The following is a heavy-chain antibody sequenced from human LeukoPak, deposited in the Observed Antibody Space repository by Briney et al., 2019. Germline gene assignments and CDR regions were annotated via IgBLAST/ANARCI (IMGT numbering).Heavy chain of an antibody. V-gene: IGHV4-30-4*01. D-gene: IGHD2-15*01. J-gene: IGHJ5*02. CDR1: GGSISSGDYY. Sequence: SQTLSPTCTVSGGSISSGDYYWSWIRQPPGKGLEWIGYIYYSGSTYYNPSLKSRVTISVDTSKNQFSLKLSSVTAADTAVYYCARVVVVAAKGGVVNWFDPWGQGTLVTVSS. CDR2: IYYSGST. CDR3: ARVVVVAAKGGVVNWFDP.